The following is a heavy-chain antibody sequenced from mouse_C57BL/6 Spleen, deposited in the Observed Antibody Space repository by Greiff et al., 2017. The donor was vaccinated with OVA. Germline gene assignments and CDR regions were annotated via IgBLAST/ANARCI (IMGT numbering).Heavy chain of an antibody. CDR2: ISSGGDYI. Sequence: EVKVVESGEGLVKPGGSLKLSCAASGFTFSSYAMSWVRQTPEKRLEWVAYISSGGDYIYYADTVKGRFTISRDNARNTLYLQMSSLKSEDTAMYYCTRDLGQLDYWGKGTTLTVSS. J-gene: IGHJ2*01. D-gene: IGHD4-1*01. CDR3: TRDLGQLDY. V-gene: IGHV5-9-1*02. CDR1: GFTFSSYA.